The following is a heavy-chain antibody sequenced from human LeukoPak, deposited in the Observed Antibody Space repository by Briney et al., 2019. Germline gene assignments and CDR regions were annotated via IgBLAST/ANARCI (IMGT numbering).Heavy chain of an antibody. CDR2: IIPIFGTA. Sequence: GASVKVSCKASGGTFSSYAISWVRQAPGQGLEWMGGIIPIFGTANYAQKFQGRVTITTDESTSTAYMELSSLRSEDTAVYYCARGPPLYYDILTGYYRGYFDYWGQGTLVTVSS. CDR1: GGTFSSYA. D-gene: IGHD3-9*01. J-gene: IGHJ4*02. V-gene: IGHV1-69*05. CDR3: ARGPPLYYDILTGYYRGYFDY.